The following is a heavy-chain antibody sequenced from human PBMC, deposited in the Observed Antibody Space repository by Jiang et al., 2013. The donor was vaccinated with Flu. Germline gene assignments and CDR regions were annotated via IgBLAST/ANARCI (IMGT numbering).Heavy chain of an antibody. Sequence: LLKPSETLSLTCAVYGGFFSSYYWSWIRQPPGKGLEWIGEINHSGSTNYNPSLKSRVTISVDTSKNQFSLKLSSVTAADTAVYYCARLIGYSSGEDWGQGTLVTVSS. CDR2: INHSGST. V-gene: IGHV4-34*01. CDR3: ARLIGYSSGED. CDR1: GGFFSSYY. D-gene: IGHD6-19*01. J-gene: IGHJ4*02.